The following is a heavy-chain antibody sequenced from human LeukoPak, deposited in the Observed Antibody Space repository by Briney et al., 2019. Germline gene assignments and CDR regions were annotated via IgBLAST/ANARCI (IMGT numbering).Heavy chain of an antibody. CDR3: VRAPLTITMVRGVISP. CDR2: ISSSSSYI. D-gene: IGHD3-10*01. CDR1: GFTFSSYS. Sequence: GGSLRLSCAASGFTFSSYSMNWVRQAPGKGLEWVSSISSSSSYIYYADSVKGRFTISRDNAKNSLYLQMNSLRAEDTAVYYCVRAPLTITMVRGVISPWGQGTLVTVSS. J-gene: IGHJ5*02. V-gene: IGHV3-21*01.